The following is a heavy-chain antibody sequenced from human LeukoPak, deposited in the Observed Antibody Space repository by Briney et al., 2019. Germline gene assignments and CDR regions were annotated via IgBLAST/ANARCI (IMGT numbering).Heavy chain of an antibody. Sequence: SETLSLTCAVYGGSFSGYYWSWIRQPPGKGLEWIGEINHSGSTDYNPSLKSRVTVSIDKSKNHFSLKLTSVTAADTAIYYCARDTYNWNVDAFDPWGQGTLVTVSS. CDR1: GGSFSGYY. D-gene: IGHD1-20*01. CDR2: INHSGST. J-gene: IGHJ5*02. CDR3: ARDTYNWNVDAFDP. V-gene: IGHV4-34*01.